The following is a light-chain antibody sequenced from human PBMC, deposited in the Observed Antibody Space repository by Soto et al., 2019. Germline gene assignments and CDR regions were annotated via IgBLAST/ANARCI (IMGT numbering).Light chain of an antibody. CDR3: SSYTTSNTWL. J-gene: IGLJ3*02. V-gene: IGLV2-14*01. Sequence: QSALTQPASVSGSPGQSITISCTGTSSDVGRYNYVSWYQQHPGRAPKLIIYEVGNRPSGVSDRFSASKSGNTASLTISGLQAEDEADYYCSSYTTSNTWLCAGGTKLTVL. CDR1: SSDVGRYNY. CDR2: EVG.